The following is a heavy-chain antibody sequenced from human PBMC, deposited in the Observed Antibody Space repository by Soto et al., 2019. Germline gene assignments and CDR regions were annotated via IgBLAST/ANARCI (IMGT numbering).Heavy chain of an antibody. V-gene: IGHV4-59*08. J-gene: IGHJ4*02. CDR2: FYYSETT. D-gene: IGHD1-7*01. CDR1: GGSVSSYY. Sequence: SETLSLTCTVSGGSVSSYYWSWIRQSPGKGLEWIGSFYYSETTNYKPSLKSRVTISVDTSKNQFSLKVSSATAADTAVYYCARHSNRNYGLYYFDYWGLGALVTVSS. CDR3: ARHSNRNYGLYYFDY.